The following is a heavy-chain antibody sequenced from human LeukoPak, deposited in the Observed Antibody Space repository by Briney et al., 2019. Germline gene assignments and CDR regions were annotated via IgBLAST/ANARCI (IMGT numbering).Heavy chain of an antibody. J-gene: IGHJ5*02. D-gene: IGHD6-6*01. CDR3: ARGRIAARGWFDP. CDR1: GGSFSGYY. V-gene: IGHV4-34*01. CDR2: INHSGST. Sequence: PSETLSLTCAVYGGSFSGYYWSWIRQPPGKGLEWIGEINHSGSTNYNPSLKSRVTISVDTSKNQFSLKLSSVTAADTAVYYCARGRIAARGWFDPWGQGTLVTVSS.